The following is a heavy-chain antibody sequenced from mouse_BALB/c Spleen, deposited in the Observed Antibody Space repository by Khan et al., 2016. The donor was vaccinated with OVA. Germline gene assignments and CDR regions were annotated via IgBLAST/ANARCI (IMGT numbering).Heavy chain of an antibody. CDR1: GFSLTDYA. V-gene: IGHV2-6-5*01. CDR3: AKDPPYYAMDY. J-gene: IGHJ4*01. Sequence: VQLQESGPGLVAPSQSLSITCTVSGFSLTDYAVSWIRPPPGKGLEWLGVIWAGGSKKYNSALKSRLSISKDNSKSQVFLKMTSLQTDDTAMYYCAKDPPYYAMDYWGQGTSVTVSS. CDR2: IWAGGSK.